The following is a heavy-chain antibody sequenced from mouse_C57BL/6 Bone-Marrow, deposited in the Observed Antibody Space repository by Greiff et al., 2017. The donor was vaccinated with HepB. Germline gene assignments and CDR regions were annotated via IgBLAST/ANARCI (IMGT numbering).Heavy chain of an antibody. CDR3: TKEIYYGPVYAMDY. J-gene: IGHJ4*01. Sequence: EVQLQQSGAELVRPGASVKLSCTASGFNIKDDYMHWVKQSPEQGLEWIGWIDPENGDTEYASKFQGKATITADTSSNTAYLQLSSLTSEDTAVYYCTKEIYYGPVYAMDYWGQGTSVTVSS. V-gene: IGHV14-4*01. CDR2: IDPENGDT. CDR1: GFNIKDDY. D-gene: IGHD1-1*01.